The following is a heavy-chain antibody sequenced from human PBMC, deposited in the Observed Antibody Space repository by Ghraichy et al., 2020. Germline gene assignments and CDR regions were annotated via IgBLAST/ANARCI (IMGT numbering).Heavy chain of an antibody. D-gene: IGHD3-22*01. J-gene: IGHJ4*02. CDR1: GFTFSSYA. Sequence: GGSLRLSCAASGFTFSSYAMSWVRQAPGKGLEWVSAISGSGGSTYYADSVKGRFTISRDNSKNTLYLQMNSLRAEDTAVYYCAKIYYYDSSGYYYEAYDYWGQGTLVTVSS. CDR3: AKIYYYDSSGYYYEAYDY. V-gene: IGHV3-23*01. CDR2: ISGSGGST.